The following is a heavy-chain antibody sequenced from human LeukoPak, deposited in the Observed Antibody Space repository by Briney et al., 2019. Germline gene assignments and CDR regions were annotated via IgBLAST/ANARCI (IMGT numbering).Heavy chain of an antibody. D-gene: IGHD6-19*01. CDR1: GFTFSSYG. V-gene: IGHV3-30*18. CDR2: ISYDGSNK. Sequence: GGSLRLSCAASGFTFSSYGMHWVRQAPGKGLEWVAVISYDGSNKYYADSVKGRFTISRDNSKNTLYLQMNSLRAEDTAVYYCAKDRSEYSSGLFDCWGQGTLVTVS. CDR3: AKDRSEYSSGLFDC. J-gene: IGHJ4*02.